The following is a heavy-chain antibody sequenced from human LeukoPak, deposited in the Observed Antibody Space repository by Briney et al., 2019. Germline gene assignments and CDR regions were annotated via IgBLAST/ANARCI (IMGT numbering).Heavy chain of an antibody. D-gene: IGHD6-6*01. CDR2: ISAYNGDT. J-gene: IGHJ4*02. CDR1: GYTFTSYS. Sequence: ASVKVSCKASGYTFTSYSITWVRQAPGQGLEWMGWISAYNGDTKYAQNLQGRVTMTTDTSTSTAYMELRSLRSDDTAVYYCARERAIAARIQDYWGQGTLVTVSS. V-gene: IGHV1-18*01. CDR3: ARERAIAARIQDY.